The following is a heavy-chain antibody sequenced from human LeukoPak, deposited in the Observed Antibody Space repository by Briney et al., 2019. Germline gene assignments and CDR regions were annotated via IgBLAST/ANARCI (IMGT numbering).Heavy chain of an antibody. CDR1: GFTFSSYA. D-gene: IGHD6-19*01. Sequence: PGGSLRLSCAASGFTFSSYAMHWVRQAPGKGLEWVAVISYDGSNKYYADSVKGRFTISRDNSKNTLYLQMNSLRAEDTAVYYCARDRPTIAVAGTTYNWFDPWGQGTLVTVSS. CDR2: ISYDGSNK. V-gene: IGHV3-30-3*01. J-gene: IGHJ5*02. CDR3: ARDRPTIAVAGTTYNWFDP.